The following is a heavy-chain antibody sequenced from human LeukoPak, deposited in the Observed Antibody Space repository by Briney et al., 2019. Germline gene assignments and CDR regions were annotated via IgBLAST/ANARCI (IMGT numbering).Heavy chain of an antibody. V-gene: IGHV3-30*04. CDR1: GFTFSSYA. Sequence: GGSLRPSCAASGFTFSSYAMHWVRQAPGKGLEWVAVISYDGSDKYYADSVKGRFTISRDNSKNTLYLQMNSLRAEDTAVYYCARGGTAAAGSFDYWGQGTLVTVSS. J-gene: IGHJ4*02. CDR2: ISYDGSDK. CDR3: ARGGTAAAGSFDY. D-gene: IGHD6-13*01.